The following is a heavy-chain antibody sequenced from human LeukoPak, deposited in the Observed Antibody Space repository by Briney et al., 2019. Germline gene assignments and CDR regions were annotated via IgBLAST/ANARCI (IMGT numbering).Heavy chain of an antibody. D-gene: IGHD4-11*01. CDR1: GGAMSGYY. Sequence: SETLSLTCTVSGGAMSGYYWTWIRQSPGRRLEWIAYIHYSGSTNYNPSLKSRVTISVDTSKYQFSLRLNSVTAADTAVYYCARLRGNYFPDYWGQGTLVTVSS. V-gene: IGHV4-59*01. J-gene: IGHJ4*02. CDR3: ARLRGNYFPDY. CDR2: IHYSGST.